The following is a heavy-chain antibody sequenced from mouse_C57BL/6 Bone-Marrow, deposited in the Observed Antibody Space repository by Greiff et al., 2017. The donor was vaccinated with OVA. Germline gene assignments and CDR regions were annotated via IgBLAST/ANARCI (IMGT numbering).Heavy chain of an antibody. CDR3: ARYFDY. CDR1: GYAFSSSW. Sequence: QVQLQQSGPELVKSGASVKISCKASGYAFSSSWMNWVKQRPGKGLEWIGRIYPGDGDTNYNGKFKGKATLTADKSSSTAYMQLSSLTSEDSAVYFCARYFDYWGQGTTLTVSS. J-gene: IGHJ2*01. V-gene: IGHV1-82*01. CDR2: IYPGDGDT.